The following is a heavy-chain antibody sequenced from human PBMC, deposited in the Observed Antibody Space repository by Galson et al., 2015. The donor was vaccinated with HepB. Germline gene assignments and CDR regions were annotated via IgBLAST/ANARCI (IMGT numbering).Heavy chain of an antibody. J-gene: IGHJ4*02. CDR3: AAARGVRGVTTFDY. Sequence: SVKVSCKASGFTFTSSAVQWVRQARGQRLEWIGWIVVGSGNTNYAQKFQERVTITRDMSTSTAYMELSSLRSEDTAVYYCAAARGVRGVTTFDYWGQGTLVTVSS. CDR1: GFTFTSSA. V-gene: IGHV1-58*01. D-gene: IGHD3-10*01. CDR2: IVVGSGNT.